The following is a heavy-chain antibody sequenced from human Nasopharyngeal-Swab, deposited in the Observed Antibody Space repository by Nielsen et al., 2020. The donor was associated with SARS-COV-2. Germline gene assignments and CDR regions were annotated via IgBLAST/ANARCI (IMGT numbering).Heavy chain of an antibody. D-gene: IGHD3-16*01. J-gene: IGHJ4*02. V-gene: IGHV4-59*08. CDR3: ASRDPSGGFDY. CDR1: GGSISSYY. CDR2: IYYSGNT. Sequence: SETLSLTCTVSGGSISSYYWSWIRQSPGKGLEWIGYIYYSGNTNYNPSLKSRVTISVDTSKKQFSLKLSSVTAADTAVYYCASRDPSGGFDYWGQGTRVTVSS.